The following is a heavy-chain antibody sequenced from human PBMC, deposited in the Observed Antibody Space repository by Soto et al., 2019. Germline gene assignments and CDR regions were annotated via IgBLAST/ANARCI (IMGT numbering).Heavy chain of an antibody. CDR2: ISGDGTNK. D-gene: IGHD5-12*01. V-gene: IGHV3-30*18. Sequence: QVQLVEFGGGVVQPGRSLRLSCPASGFTFNNHGIHWDRQPPGKGMEWVAVISGDGTNKYYAASMKGRCTISRDNSKNTSTLLMTILVTDQTALYYCAKGSGRGYDLCDSWGQGTMVTLSS. J-gene: IGHJ4*02. CDR1: GFTFNNHG. CDR3: AKGSGRGYDLCDS.